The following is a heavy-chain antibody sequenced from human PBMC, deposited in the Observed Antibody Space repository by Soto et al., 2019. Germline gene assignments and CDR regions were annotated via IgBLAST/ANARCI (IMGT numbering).Heavy chain of an antibody. V-gene: IGHV3-74*01. J-gene: IGHJ5*02. Sequence: GGSLRLSCAASGFAFGSYWMHWVRQAPGKGLVWVSRISQDGAIAYYADSVKGRCTISRDNSKNTLFLQMNSLRAEDTAVYYCAKDHPTYYDILTGYYTGWFDPWGQGTLVTVSS. CDR3: AKDHPTYYDILTGYYTGWFDP. D-gene: IGHD3-9*01. CDR1: GFAFGSYW. CDR2: ISQDGAIA.